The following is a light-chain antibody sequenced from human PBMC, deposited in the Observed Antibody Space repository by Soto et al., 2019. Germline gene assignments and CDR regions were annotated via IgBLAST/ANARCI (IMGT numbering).Light chain of an antibody. V-gene: IGLV2-23*01. CDR3: CSYAGSSTVV. CDR1: SSDVGSYNL. CDR2: EGS. Sequence: SVLTQPASVSGSPGQSITISCTGTSSDVGSYNLVSLYQQHPGKAPKLMIYEGSKRPSGVSNRFSGSKSGNTASLTISGLQAEDEVDYYCCSYAGSSTVVFGGGTKLTVL. J-gene: IGLJ2*01.